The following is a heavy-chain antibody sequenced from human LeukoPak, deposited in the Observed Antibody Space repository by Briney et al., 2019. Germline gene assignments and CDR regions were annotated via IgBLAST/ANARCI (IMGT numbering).Heavy chain of an antibody. D-gene: IGHD3-22*01. Sequence: GGSLRLSCAASGFTFSSYAMSWVRQAPGKGLEWVSAIRRTGGSTYYADSVKGRFTISRDNSKNTLYLQMNSLRAEDMAVYYCANTDYYDTSALDYWGQGTLVTVSS. V-gene: IGHV3-23*01. CDR2: IRRTGGST. CDR3: ANTDYYDTSALDY. CDR1: GFTFSSYA. J-gene: IGHJ4*02.